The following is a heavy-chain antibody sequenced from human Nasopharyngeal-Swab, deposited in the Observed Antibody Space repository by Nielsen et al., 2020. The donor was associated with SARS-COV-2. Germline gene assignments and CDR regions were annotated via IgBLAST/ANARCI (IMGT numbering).Heavy chain of an antibody. D-gene: IGHD3-16*02. V-gene: IGHV4-30-4*01. Sequence: WIRQPPGKGLEWIGYIYYSGSTYYNPSLKSRVTISVDTSKNQFSLKLSSVTAADTAVYYCARYHVWGSYRDNFDPWGQGTLVTVSS. CDR2: IYYSGST. J-gene: IGHJ5*02. CDR3: ARYHVWGSYRDNFDP.